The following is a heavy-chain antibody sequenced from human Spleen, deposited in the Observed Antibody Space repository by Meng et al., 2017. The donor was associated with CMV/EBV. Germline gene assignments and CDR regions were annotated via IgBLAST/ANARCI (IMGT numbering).Heavy chain of an antibody. D-gene: IGHD3-22*01. CDR2: IYTGGST. CDR3: ARDRYYDSTGYYSYYYYGMDV. V-gene: IGHV3-66*02. CDR1: GFTVSSNY. Sequence: GESLKISCAASGFTVSSNYMSWVRQAPGKGLEWVSVIYTGGSTYYADSVKGRFTISRDNSKNTLYLQMNSLRAEDTAVYYCARDRYYDSTGYYSYYYYGMDVWGQGTTVTVSS. J-gene: IGHJ6*02.